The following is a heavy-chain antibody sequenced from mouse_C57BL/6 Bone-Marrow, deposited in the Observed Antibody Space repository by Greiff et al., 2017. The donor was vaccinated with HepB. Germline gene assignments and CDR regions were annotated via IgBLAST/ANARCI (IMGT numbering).Heavy chain of an antibody. CDR3: ARRGIYYGMAWFAY. D-gene: IGHD2-1*01. CDR2: IDPSDSET. CDR1: GYTFTSYW. Sequence: QVQLQQPGAELVRPGSSVKLSCKASGYTFTSYWMHWVKQRPIQGLEWIGNIDPSDSETHYNQKFKDKATLTVDKSSSTAYMQLSSLTSEDSAVYYCARRGIYYGMAWFAYWGQGTLVTVSA. J-gene: IGHJ3*01. V-gene: IGHV1-52*01.